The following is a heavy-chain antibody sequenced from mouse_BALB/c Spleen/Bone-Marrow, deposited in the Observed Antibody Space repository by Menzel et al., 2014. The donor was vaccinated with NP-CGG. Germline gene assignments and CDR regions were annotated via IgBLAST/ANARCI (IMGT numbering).Heavy chain of an antibody. CDR2: IRYSDST. Sequence: DVKLQESGPDLVKPSQSLSLTCSVTGYSITSGYNCHWIRQFPGNKLEWMGYIRYSDSTNYNPSLKSRISITRDTSKNQFFLHLNSVTTEDTATYYCARGTYGAMDYWGQGTSVTVSS. J-gene: IGHJ4*01. V-gene: IGHV3-1*02. CDR3: ARGTYGAMDY. D-gene: IGHD5-1*01. CDR1: GYSITSGYN.